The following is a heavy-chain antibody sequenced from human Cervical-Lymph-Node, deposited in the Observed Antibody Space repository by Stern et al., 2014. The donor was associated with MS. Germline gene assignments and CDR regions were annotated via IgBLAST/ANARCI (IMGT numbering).Heavy chain of an antibody. CDR1: GGSISSTSYY. D-gene: IGHD6-6*01. Sequence: QLQLQESGPGLAKPSQTLSLTCTVSGGSISSTSYYWNWIRQPAGKGLEWIGRIDTSGTTKYNPSLNSRFTIAVDTPKTQFSLKLSSVTAADTAVYYCARDVGYISAGDDAFDIWGPGTMILVSS. CDR2: IDTSGTT. J-gene: IGHJ3*02. CDR3: ARDVGYISAGDDAFDI. V-gene: IGHV4-61*02.